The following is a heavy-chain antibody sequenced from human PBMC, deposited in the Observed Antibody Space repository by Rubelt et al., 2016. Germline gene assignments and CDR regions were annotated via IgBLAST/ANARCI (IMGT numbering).Heavy chain of an antibody. Sequence: QLQLVQSGAEVKKPGASVKVSCKLSGYSSTTYGITWVRQAPGQGLEWMGEISAYNGNTNYPQKYQDRVTVTIDISTSTSYMELRSLRPDDTAVYYCANVGWYLRSGGSEPWRQGTQVTVFS. CDR2: ISAYNGNT. J-gene: IGHJ5*02. CDR1: GYSSTTYG. V-gene: IGHV1-18*01. CDR3: ANVGWYLRSGGSEP. D-gene: IGHD3-16*01.